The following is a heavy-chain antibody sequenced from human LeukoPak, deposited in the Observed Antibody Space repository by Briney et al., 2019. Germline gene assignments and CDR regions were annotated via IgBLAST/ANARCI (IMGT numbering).Heavy chain of an antibody. CDR1: GYTFTSYY. D-gene: IGHD3-3*01. CDR3: AREADLHDFWSGYGYMDV. J-gene: IGHJ6*03. CDR2: INPSGGST. V-gene: IGHV1-46*01. Sequence: ASVKVSCKASGYTFTSYYMHWVRQAPGQGLEWMGIINPSGGSTSYAQKFQGRVTITADKSTSPAYMELSSLRSEDTAVYYCAREADLHDFWSGYGYMDVWGKGTTVTVSS.